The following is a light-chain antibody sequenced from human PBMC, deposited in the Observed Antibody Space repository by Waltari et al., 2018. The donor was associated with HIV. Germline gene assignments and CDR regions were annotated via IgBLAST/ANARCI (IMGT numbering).Light chain of an antibody. CDR1: QSNSSY. CDR3: QQSYSTPRP. V-gene: IGKV1-39*01. J-gene: IGKJ1*01. Sequence: DIQMTQSPSSLSASVGDRVTITCRASQSNSSYLNWYQQKPGKAPKLLIYAASSLQSGVPSRFSGSGSGTDFTLTISSLQPEDFATYYCQQSYSTPRPFGQGTKVEIK. CDR2: AAS.